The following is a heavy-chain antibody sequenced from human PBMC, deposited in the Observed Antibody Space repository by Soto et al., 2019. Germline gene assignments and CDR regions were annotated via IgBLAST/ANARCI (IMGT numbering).Heavy chain of an antibody. Sequence: ASVKGYWKASGYTFTGDYGRWGRKATGQGLEWMGWINPNSGGTNYAQKFQGRVTMTRDTSISTAYMELSRLRSDDTAVYYCARDYDSSTSRFGWFDLWAQGTLVTVPS. D-gene: IGHD6-6*01. CDR2: INPNSGGT. CDR3: ARDYDSSTSRFGWFDL. V-gene: IGHV1-2*02. J-gene: IGHJ5*02. CDR1: GYTFTGDY.